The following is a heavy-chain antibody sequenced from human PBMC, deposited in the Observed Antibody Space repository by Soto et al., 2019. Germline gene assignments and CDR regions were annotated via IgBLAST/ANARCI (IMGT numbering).Heavy chain of an antibody. CDR1: HVTFSSCA. J-gene: IGHJ4*02. V-gene: IGHV1-69*13. Sequence: PAKVSCKESHVTFSSCASFCVQQENGQGLEWMGGIIPIFGTANYAQKFQGRVTITADESTSTAYMELSSLRAEDTAIYYCAKATLRLVHRSVFDYWGQGTSVPGSS. D-gene: IGHD3-9*01. CDR2: IIPIFGTA. CDR3: AKATLRLVHRSVFDY.